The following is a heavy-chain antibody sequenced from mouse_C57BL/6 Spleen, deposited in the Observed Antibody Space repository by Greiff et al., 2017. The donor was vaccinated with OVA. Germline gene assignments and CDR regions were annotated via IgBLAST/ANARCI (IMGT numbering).Heavy chain of an antibody. CDR3: AIYDGYLYAMDY. V-gene: IGHV1-55*01. CDR1: GYTFTSYW. Sequence: QVQLKEPGAELVKPGASVKMSCKASGYTFTSYWITWVKQRPGQGLEWIGDIYPGSGSTNYNEKFKSKATLTVDTSSSTAYMQLSSLTSEDSAVYYCAIYDGYLYAMDYWGQGTSVTVSS. CDR2: IYPGSGST. J-gene: IGHJ4*01. D-gene: IGHD2-3*01.